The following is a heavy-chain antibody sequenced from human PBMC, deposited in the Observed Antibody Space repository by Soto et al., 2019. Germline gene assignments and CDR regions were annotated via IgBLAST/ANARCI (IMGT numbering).Heavy chain of an antibody. CDR3: ARDQGVVVTADNWFDP. Sequence: SETLSLTCTVSGGSITDYSWVWIRQPAGKGLEWIGRIFSSGSTNYNPSLKGRITMSLDTSKNQSSLKLNSATATDTAVYFCARDQGVVVTADNWFDPWGQGILVTVSS. V-gene: IGHV4-4*07. D-gene: IGHD2-21*02. CDR2: IFSSGST. CDR1: GGSITDYS. J-gene: IGHJ5*02.